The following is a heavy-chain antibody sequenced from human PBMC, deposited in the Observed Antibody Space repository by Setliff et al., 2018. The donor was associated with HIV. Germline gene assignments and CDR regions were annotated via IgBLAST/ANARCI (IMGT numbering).Heavy chain of an antibody. CDR2: ISDSGSSQ. D-gene: IGHD3-22*01. V-gene: IGHV3-11*01. CDR3: AKGGYGSGYFYYFDY. Sequence: WGSLRLSCAASGFPFSDYYMSWIRQSPGKGLEWVSYISDSGSSQSYADSVKGRFTISRDNAKNSLYLQMNSLRAEDMALYYCAKGGYGSGYFYYFDYWGQGTLVTVSS. J-gene: IGHJ4*02. CDR1: GFPFSDYY.